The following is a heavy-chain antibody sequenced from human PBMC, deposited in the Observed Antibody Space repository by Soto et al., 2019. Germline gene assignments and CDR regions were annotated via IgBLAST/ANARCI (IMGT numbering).Heavy chain of an antibody. Sequence: QVQLVESGGGVVQPGRSLRLSCAASGFTFSSYGMHWVRQAPGKGLEWVAGIWYDGSIKYYADSVKGRFTISRDNSKNTLYLQLNSLRAEDSAVYYCARDWGAVAGTGYFDYWGQGTLVTVSS. J-gene: IGHJ4*02. V-gene: IGHV3-33*01. CDR3: ARDWGAVAGTGYFDY. D-gene: IGHD6-19*01. CDR2: IWYDGSIK. CDR1: GFTFSSYG.